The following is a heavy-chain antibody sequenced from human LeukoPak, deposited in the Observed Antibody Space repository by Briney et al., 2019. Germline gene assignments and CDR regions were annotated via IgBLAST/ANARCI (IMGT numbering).Heavy chain of an antibody. CDR3: SQPSRGY. CDR1: GFSLSDAW. D-gene: IGHD2-15*01. J-gene: IGHJ4*02. CDR2: MKPRGTT. V-gene: IGHV3-15*01. Sequence: GGSLRLSCAASGFSLSDAWMSWVRQAPGKGLECVGRMKPRGTTEDGAPMNDRFIVSRDDSKNTLYLQMNSLKAEDTGLYYCSQPSRGYWGQGAQVTVSS.